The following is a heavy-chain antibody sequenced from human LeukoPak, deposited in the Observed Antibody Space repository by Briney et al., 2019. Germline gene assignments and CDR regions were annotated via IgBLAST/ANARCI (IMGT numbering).Heavy chain of an antibody. J-gene: IGHJ3*01. V-gene: IGHV3-13*04. D-gene: IGHD6-6*01. Sequence: GGPLRLSCAASGFAFSTYDMHWVRQATGKGLEWVSAIGVAGDTYYPGSVKGRFTISRENAKNSLYLQMNSLRAGDTAVYYCARGFVHAFDLWGQGTMVTVSS. CDR3: ARGFVHAFDL. CDR1: GFAFSTYD. CDR2: IGVAGDT.